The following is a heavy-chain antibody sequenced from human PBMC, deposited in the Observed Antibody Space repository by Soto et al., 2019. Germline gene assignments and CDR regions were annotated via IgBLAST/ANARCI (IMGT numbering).Heavy chain of an antibody. V-gene: IGHV3-33*01. CDR1: GFTFSSYG. CDR2: IWYDGSNK. CDR3: ARELEPVVAATGGCWFDP. Sequence: GGSLRLSCAASGFTFSSYGMHWVRQAPGKGLEWVAVIWYDGSNKYYADSVKGRFTISRDNSKNTLYLQMNSLRAEDTAVYYCARELEPVVAATGGCWFDPWGQGTLVTVSS. J-gene: IGHJ5*02. D-gene: IGHD2-15*01.